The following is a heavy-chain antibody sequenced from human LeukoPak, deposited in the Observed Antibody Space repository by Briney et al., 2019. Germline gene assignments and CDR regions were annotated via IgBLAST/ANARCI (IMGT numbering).Heavy chain of an antibody. J-gene: IGHJ4*02. V-gene: IGHV4-30-2*01. D-gene: IGHD3-16*01. CDR1: GGSISSGGYS. Sequence: SQTLSLTCAVSGGSISSGGYSWSWIRQPPGKGMEWIGYIYHSGSTYYNPSLKSRVTISVDRSKNQFSLKLSSVTAADTAVYYCARALSGEVDYWGQGTLVTVSS. CDR3: ARALSGEVDY. CDR2: IYHSGST.